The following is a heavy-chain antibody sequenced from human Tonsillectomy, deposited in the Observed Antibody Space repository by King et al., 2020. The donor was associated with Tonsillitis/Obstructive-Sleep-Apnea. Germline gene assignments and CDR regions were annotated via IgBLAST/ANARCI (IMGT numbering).Heavy chain of an antibody. J-gene: IGHJ6*03. V-gene: IGHV3-53*01. CDR2: IDSGGTT. CDR1: GFTVSSNY. CDR3: ARDRVDYYFYYMDV. Sequence: VQLVESGGGLIQPGGSLRLSCAASGFTVSSNYMSWVRQAPGKGLEWVSVIDSGGTTYYADSVKGRFTISRDNSKNTLYLQMNSLRAEDTAVYYCARDRVDYYFYYMDVWGKGTTVTVSS.